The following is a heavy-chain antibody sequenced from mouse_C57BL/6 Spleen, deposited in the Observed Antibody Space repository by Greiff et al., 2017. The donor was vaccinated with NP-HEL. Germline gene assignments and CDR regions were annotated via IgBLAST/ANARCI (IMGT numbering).Heavy chain of an antibody. J-gene: IGHJ3*01. CDR2: FYPGSGSI. CDR1: GYTFTEYT. CDR3: ASHEWALTGTGAWFAY. V-gene: IGHV1-62-2*01. Sequence: VQLQQSGAELVKPGASVKLSCKASGYTFTEYTIHWVKQRSGQGLEWIGWFYPGSGSIKYNEKFKDKATLTADKSSSTVYMELSRLTSEDSAVYCCASHEWALTGTGAWFAYWGQGTLVTVSA. D-gene: IGHD4-1*01.